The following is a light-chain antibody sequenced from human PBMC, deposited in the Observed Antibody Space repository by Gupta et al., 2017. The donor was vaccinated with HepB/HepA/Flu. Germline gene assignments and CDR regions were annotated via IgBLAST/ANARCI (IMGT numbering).Light chain of an antibody. J-gene: IGKJ1*01. V-gene: IGKV1-39*01. CDR2: AAS. Sequence: DIHVNQSPSSLSAYVGDRVTITCRASQSISSYLNWYHQKPGKAPKLLIYAASDLQSGVPSRFSGSGSGTDFRLTISSLQPEDFATYYCQQSYSTPRTFGQGTKVEIK. CDR3: QQSYSTPRT. CDR1: QSISSY.